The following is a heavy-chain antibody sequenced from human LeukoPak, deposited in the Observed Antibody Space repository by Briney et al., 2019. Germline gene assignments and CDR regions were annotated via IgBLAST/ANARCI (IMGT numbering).Heavy chain of an antibody. CDR1: GFTFSSYS. V-gene: IGHV3-21*01. D-gene: IGHD5-18*01. CDR3: ARDQFDIRGYSYGFFDY. CDR2: ISSSSSYI. J-gene: IGHJ4*02. Sequence: GGSLRLSCAASGFTFSSYSMNWVRQAPGKGLEWVSSISSSSSYIYYADSVKGRFTISRDNAKNSLYLQMNSLRAEDTAVYYCARDQFDIRGYSYGFFDYWGQGTLVTVSS.